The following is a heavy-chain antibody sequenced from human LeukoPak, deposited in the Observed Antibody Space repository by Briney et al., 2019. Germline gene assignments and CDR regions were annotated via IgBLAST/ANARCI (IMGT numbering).Heavy chain of an antibody. V-gene: IGHV3-15*01. J-gene: IGHJ4*02. CDR3: ARDGRLYGSGKVPIDY. Sequence: PGGSLRLSCAASGFTFTNAWMCWVRQAPGKGLEWVGRIKSKSYGETTDYAAPVKGRFTISRDDSENTLYLQMNSLRAEDTAVYYCARDGRLYGSGKVPIDYWGQGTLVTVSS. CDR2: IKSKSYGETT. CDR1: GFTFTNAW. D-gene: IGHD3-10*01.